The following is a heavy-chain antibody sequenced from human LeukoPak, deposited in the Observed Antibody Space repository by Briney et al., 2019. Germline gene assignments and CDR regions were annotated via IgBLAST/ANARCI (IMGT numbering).Heavy chain of an antibody. CDR2: ISYDGSNI. D-gene: IGHD3-16*01. J-gene: IGHJ4*02. V-gene: IGHV3-30*18. CDR1: GFTFSSYG. CDR3: AKDVRGGLDY. Sequence: PGRSLRLSCAASGFTFSSYGIHGVRQAPGKGLEWVAVISYDGSNIYYADSVKGRFTISRDNSKNTLYLQMNSLRAEDMAVYYCAKDVRGGLDYWGQGTLVTVSS.